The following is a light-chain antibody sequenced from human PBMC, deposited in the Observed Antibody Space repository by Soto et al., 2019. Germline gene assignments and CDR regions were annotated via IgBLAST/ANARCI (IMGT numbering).Light chain of an antibody. J-gene: IGLJ3*02. CDR1: TVGIKS. V-gene: IGLV3-21*04. CDR3: QVWDSSSDQPV. CDR2: HDS. Sequence: SYELTQPPSVSVAQERRPGIPGGGTTVGIKSVHWYQQRPGQAPVLVIFHDSDRPSGVPERFSGSNSGNTATLTISRVEAGDEADYHCQVWDSSSDQPVFGGGTKLTVL.